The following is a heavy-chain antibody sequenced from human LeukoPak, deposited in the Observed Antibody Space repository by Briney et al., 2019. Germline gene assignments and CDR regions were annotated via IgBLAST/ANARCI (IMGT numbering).Heavy chain of an antibody. CDR3: ATDSLWFGDPGYYYGMDV. J-gene: IGHJ6*02. V-gene: IGHV1-24*01. Sequence: ASVKVSCKVSGYTLTELSMHWVRQAPGKGLEWMGGFDPEDGETIYAQKFQGRVTMTEDTSTDTAYMELSSLRSEDTAVYYCATDSLWFGDPGYYYGMDVWGQGTTVTVSS. D-gene: IGHD3-10*01. CDR1: GYTLTELS. CDR2: FDPEDGET.